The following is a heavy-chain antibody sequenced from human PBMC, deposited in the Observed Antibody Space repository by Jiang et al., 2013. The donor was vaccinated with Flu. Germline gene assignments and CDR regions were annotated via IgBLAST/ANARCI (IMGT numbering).Heavy chain of an antibody. V-gene: IGHV1-3*04. CDR3: ARGTFRLWGELSGPHRLEY. CDR1: GDSYPGHP. J-gene: IGHJ4*02. CDR2: INSANGHT. Sequence: GAEVKKPGASVKVSCKASGDSYPGHPFHWVRQAPGQTPEWLGWINSANGHTQYSQKFQGRVTFTTDISASTAYMDLASLRSEDTAVYFCARGTFRLWGELSGPHRLEYWGQGTLVTVSS. D-gene: IGHD3-16*02.